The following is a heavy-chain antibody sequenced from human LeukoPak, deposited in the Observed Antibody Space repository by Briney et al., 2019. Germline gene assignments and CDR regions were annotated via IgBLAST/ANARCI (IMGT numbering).Heavy chain of an antibody. D-gene: IGHD1-7*01. CDR2: ISYDESNK. Sequence: PGGSLRLSCAASGFTFSNYDMHWVRQAPGKGLEWVAVISYDESNKYYADSVKGRFTISRDNSKNTVYLQMNSLRAEDTAVYYCAKDREGTPFDNWGQGTLVTVSS. CDR3: AKDREGTPFDN. V-gene: IGHV3-30*18. CDR1: GFTFSNYD. J-gene: IGHJ4*02.